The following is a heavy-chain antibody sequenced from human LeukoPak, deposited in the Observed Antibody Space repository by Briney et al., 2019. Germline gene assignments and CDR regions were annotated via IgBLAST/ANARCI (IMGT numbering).Heavy chain of an antibody. CDR3: ATTLEGYDILTGYYNVGFDY. V-gene: IGHV3-74*01. Sequence: GGSLRLSCAASGFTFSNYWMHWVRQAPGKGLVWVSYIDSDGITRYADSVKGRFTISRDNSKNTLYLQMNSLRAEDTAVYYCATTLEGYDILTGYYNVGFDYWGQGTLVTVSS. CDR2: IDSDGIT. CDR1: GFTFSNYW. J-gene: IGHJ4*02. D-gene: IGHD3-9*01.